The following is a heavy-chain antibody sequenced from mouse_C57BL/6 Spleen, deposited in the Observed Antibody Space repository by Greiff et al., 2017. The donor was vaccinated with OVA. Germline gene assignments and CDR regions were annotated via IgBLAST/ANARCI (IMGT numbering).Heavy chain of an antibody. V-gene: IGHV1-62-3*01. D-gene: IGHD2-5*01. J-gene: IGHJ2*01. CDR2: IDPNRGGT. Sequence: QVQLKQPGAELVKPGASVKLSCKASGYTFTNYWMHWVKQRPGQGLEWIGTIDPNRGGTKYNEKFNSKATLTVDKPSSTADMQLSSLTSEGSAVYYCARPYYSNYDFDYWGQGTTLTVSS. CDR1: GYTFTNYW. CDR3: ARPYYSNYDFDY.